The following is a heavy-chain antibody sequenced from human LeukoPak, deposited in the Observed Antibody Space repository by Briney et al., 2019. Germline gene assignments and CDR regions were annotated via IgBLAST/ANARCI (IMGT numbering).Heavy chain of an antibody. CDR3: ARGTGLSGNYYAFDY. V-gene: IGHV3-21*01. CDR1: GFIFSSYS. CDR2: ISSSSSYI. D-gene: IGHD1-26*01. Sequence: GGSLRLSCAASGFIFSSYSMNWVRQAPRKGLEWVPSISSSSSYIYYAHSVQGRFTISRDNARNSLYLQMNSLRAEDTALYYCARGTGLSGNYYAFDYWGQGALVTVSS. J-gene: IGHJ4*02.